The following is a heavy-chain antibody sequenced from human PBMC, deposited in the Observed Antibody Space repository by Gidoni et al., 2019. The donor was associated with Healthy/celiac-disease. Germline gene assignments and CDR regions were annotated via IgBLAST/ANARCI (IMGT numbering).Heavy chain of an antibody. CDR2: INSDGSST. Sequence: EVQLVESGGGLVQPGGSLRLSCAASGFTFSSYWMHWVRQAPGKGLVWVSRINSDGSSTSYADSVKGRFTISRDNAKNTLYLQMNSLRAEDTAVYYCARAPGVEEWLHWFDPWGQGTLVTVSS. D-gene: IGHD3-3*01. CDR1: GFTFSSYW. CDR3: ARAPGVEEWLHWFDP. V-gene: IGHV3-74*01. J-gene: IGHJ5*02.